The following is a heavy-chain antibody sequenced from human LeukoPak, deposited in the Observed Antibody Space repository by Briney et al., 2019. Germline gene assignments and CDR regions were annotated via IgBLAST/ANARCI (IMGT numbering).Heavy chain of an antibody. CDR2: MNPNSGNT. J-gene: IGHJ5*02. Sequence: GSVKVSCKASGYTFTSYDINWVRQATGQGLEWMGWMNPNSGNTGYAQKFQGRVTITRNTSISTAYMELSSLRSEDTAVYYCARGEVASWFDPWGQGTLVTVSS. CDR1: GYTFTSYD. V-gene: IGHV1-8*03. D-gene: IGHD5-24*01. CDR3: ARGEVASWFDP.